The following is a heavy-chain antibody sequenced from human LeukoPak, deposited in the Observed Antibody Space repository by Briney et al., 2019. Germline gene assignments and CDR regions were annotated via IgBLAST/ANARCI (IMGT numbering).Heavy chain of an antibody. CDR3: ARGYDFWSGYPNDAFDI. D-gene: IGHD3-3*01. CDR1: GYTFTSYG. V-gene: IGHV1-18*01. Sequence: ASVTVSCKASGYTFTSYGISWVRQAPGQGLEWMGWTSAYNGNTNYAQKLQGRVTITTDTSTSTAYMELRSLRSDDTAVYYCARGYDFWSGYPNDAFDIWGQGTMDTVS. J-gene: IGHJ3*02. CDR2: TSAYNGNT.